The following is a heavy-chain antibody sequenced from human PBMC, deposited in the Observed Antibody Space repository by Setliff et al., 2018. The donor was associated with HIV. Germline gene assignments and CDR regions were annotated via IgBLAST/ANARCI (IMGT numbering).Heavy chain of an antibody. D-gene: IGHD3-10*02. J-gene: IGHJ4*02. Sequence: PSETLSLTCTASGASIRNYYWSWVRQPPGKGLEWIGYIYNSGITNYNPSLESRVTISVDTSKNQFSLKVSSVTAADTAVYFCARGQDGHSVLFDYWGQGALVTVS. CDR1: GASIRNYY. CDR2: IYNSGIT. V-gene: IGHV4-59*01. CDR3: ARGQDGHSVLFDY.